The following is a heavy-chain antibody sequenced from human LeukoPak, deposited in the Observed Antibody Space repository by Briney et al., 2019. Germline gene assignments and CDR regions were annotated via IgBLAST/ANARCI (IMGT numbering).Heavy chain of an antibody. J-gene: IGHJ4*02. CDR3: ARGYPERRHFDY. CDR2: INHSGST. V-gene: IGHV4-34*01. CDR1: GGSFSGYY. Sequence: SETLSLTCAVYGGSFSGYYWSWIRQPPGKGLEWIGEINHSGSTNYNPSLKSRVTISVDTSKNQFSLKLSSVTAADTAVYYCARGYPERRHFDYWGQGTLVTVSS. D-gene: IGHD1-14*01.